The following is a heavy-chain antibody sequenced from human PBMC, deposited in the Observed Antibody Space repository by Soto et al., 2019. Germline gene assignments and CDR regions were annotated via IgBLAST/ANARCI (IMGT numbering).Heavy chain of an antibody. J-gene: IGHJ6*02. CDR2: IIPIFGTA. CDR3: AREGVLRFFSGPGEEPYYYYGMDV. Sequence: QVQLVQSGAEVKKPGSSVKVSCKASGGTFSSYAISWVRQAPGQGLEWMGGIIPIFGTANYAQKFQGRVTITADESTSTAYMELSSLRSEDTAVYYCAREGVLRFFSGPGEEPYYYYGMDVWGQGTTVTVSS. V-gene: IGHV1-69*01. CDR1: GGTFSSYA. D-gene: IGHD3-3*01.